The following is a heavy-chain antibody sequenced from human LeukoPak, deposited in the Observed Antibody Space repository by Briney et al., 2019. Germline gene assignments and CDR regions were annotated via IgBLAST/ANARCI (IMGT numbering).Heavy chain of an antibody. D-gene: IGHD5-18*01. CDR1: VYTFTIYY. CDR3: ARVDSTAMAHYYYYYGMDV. J-gene: IGHJ6*02. CDR2: INPSGGST. Sequence: ASVKVSCKASVYTFTIYYMHWVRQARGQGREWVGMINPSGGSTSYAQKFQRSVTITTDTSTSTVYIELSSLRSEDTAVYYCARVDSTAMAHYYYYYGMDVWGQGTTVTVSS. V-gene: IGHV1-46*01.